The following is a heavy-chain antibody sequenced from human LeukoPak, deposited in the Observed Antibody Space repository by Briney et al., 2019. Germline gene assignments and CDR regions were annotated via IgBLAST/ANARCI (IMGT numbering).Heavy chain of an antibody. CDR3: ARSVRGGY. Sequence: SETLSHTCTVSGASISSYYWSWIRQPPGKGVEWIGYIYYSGSTNYNPSLKSRVTISVDTSKNQFSLKLSSVTAADTAVYYCARSVRGGYWGEGTLVTVSS. D-gene: IGHD3-10*01. J-gene: IGHJ4*02. CDR2: IYYSGST. CDR1: GASISSYY. V-gene: IGHV4-59*01.